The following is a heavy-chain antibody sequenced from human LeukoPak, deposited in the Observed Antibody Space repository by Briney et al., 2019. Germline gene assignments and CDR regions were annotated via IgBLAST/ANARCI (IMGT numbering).Heavy chain of an antibody. D-gene: IGHD6-13*01. CDR3: ARALAAAGTVYMDV. CDR2: IYTSGST. J-gene: IGHJ6*03. V-gene: IGHV4-61*02. Sequence: PSQTLSLTCTVSGGSISSGSYYWSWIRQPAGKGLEWIGRIYTSGSTNYNPSLKSRVTMSVDTSKNQFSLKLSSVTAADTAVYYCARALAAAGTVYMDVWGKGTTVTVSS. CDR1: GGSISSGSYY.